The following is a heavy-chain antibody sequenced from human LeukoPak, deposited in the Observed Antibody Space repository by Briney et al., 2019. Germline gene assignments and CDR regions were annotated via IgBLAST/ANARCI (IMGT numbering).Heavy chain of an antibody. Sequence: GASVKVSCQDSGCTFTNHGITWVRQAPGQGLEWMGWMNAYNGNTTYAQKFQGRVTMTTDTSTTTAYMELRSLRSDDTAVYYCARAEAVDYYYCGMDVWGQGTTATVSS. CDR2: MNAYNGNT. D-gene: IGHD6-19*01. J-gene: IGHJ6*02. CDR1: GCTFTNHG. V-gene: IGHV1-18*04. CDR3: ARAEAVDYYYCGMDV.